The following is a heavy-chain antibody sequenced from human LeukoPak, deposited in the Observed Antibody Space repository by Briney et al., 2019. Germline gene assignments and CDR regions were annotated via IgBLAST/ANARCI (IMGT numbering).Heavy chain of an antibody. CDR3: ARGVPAATWAPVYYYGMDV. CDR1: GYTFTGYY. D-gene: IGHD2-2*01. V-gene: IGHV1-2*02. Sequence: AASVKVSCKASGYTFTGYYMHWVRQAPGQGLEWMGWINPNSGGTNYAQKFQGRVTMTRDTSISTAYMELSRLRSDDTAVYYCARGVPAATWAPVYYYGMDVWGQGTTVTVSS. CDR2: INPNSGGT. J-gene: IGHJ6*02.